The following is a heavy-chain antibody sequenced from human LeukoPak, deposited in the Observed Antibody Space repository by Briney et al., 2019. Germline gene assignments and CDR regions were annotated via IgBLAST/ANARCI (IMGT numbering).Heavy chain of an antibody. D-gene: IGHD3-10*01. CDR2: INHSGNT. Sequence: SETLSLTCAVYGGSFSGYYWSWIRQPPGKGLEWIGEINHSGNTNYNPSLKSRVTISVDTSKNQFSLKLSSVTAADTAVYYCARLQKFLGITMVRGARARESHYYYYYMDVWGKGTTVTISS. J-gene: IGHJ6*03. CDR1: GGSFSGYY. CDR3: ARLQKFLGITMVRGARARESHYYYYYMDV. V-gene: IGHV4-34*01.